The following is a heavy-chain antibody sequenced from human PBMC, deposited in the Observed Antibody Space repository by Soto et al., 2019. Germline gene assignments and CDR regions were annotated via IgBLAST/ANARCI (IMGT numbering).Heavy chain of an antibody. CDR2: ISYDGSNK. D-gene: IGHD1-26*01. CDR3: ARYSGKYQGPIDY. Sequence: QVQLVESGGGVVQPGRSLRLSCAASGFTFSHYGIHWVRQAPGKGLEWLAVISYDGSNKHYADSVKGRFTVSRDNSKNTLYLQITSMRTEDTAVYFCARYSGKYQGPIDYWGQRTLVTVSS. J-gene: IGHJ4*02. CDR1: GFTFSHYG. V-gene: IGHV3-30*03.